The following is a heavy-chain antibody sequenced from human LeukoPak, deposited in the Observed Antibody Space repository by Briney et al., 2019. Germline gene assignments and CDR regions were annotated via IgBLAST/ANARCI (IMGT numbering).Heavy chain of an antibody. CDR2: ISGSGSVS. V-gene: IGHV3-48*02. CDR3: ARDGGFGFLAAFDI. D-gene: IGHD3-10*01. CDR1: GFTFSNYA. J-gene: IGHJ3*02. Sequence: GGSLRLSCAASGFTFSNYAMTWVRQAPGKGLEWISYISGSGSVSYYEDSVKGRFTISRDNAKNSLYLQMNSLRDEDTALYYCARDGGFGFLAAFDIWGQGTMVTVSS.